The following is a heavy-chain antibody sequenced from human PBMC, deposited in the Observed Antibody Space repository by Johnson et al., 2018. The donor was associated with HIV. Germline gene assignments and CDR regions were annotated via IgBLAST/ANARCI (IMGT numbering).Heavy chain of an antibody. D-gene: IGHD5-18*01. V-gene: IGHV3-66*01. Sequence: MLLVESGGGLVQPGGSLRLSCAASGFTVSSNYMSWVRQAPGKGLECVSVIYSGGSTYYADSMKGRFTISRDNSKNTLYLQMNSLRAEDTAVYYCASRSYGYVRHAFDIWGQGTMVTVSS. CDR3: ASRSYGYVRHAFDI. CDR2: IYSGGST. J-gene: IGHJ3*02. CDR1: GFTVSSNY.